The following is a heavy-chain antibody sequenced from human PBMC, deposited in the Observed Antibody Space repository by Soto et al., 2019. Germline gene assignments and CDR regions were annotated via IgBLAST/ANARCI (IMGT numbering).Heavy chain of an antibody. V-gene: IGHV4-59*01. J-gene: IGHJ4*02. Sequence: PSETLSLTCTVSGGSISGYYWSWIRQSPGKGLEWIGYIYYNGNTNYNPSLRSRVTISVDTSKNQFSLKLSSVAAADTAVYYCMRNVDTTRAYYFDYWGQGTLVTVSS. D-gene: IGHD5-18*01. CDR2: IYYNGNT. CDR3: MRNVDTTRAYYFDY. CDR1: GGSISGYY.